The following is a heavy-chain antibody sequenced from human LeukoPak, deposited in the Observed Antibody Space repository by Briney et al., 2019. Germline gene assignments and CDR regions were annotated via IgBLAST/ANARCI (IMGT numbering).Heavy chain of an antibody. CDR1: GFTVSSNY. CDR3: ARDSYGMDV. CDR2: IYSGGST. V-gene: IGHV3-66*01. J-gene: IGHJ6*04. Sequence: GGSLRLSYAASGFTVSSNYVSWVRQAPGKGLEWVSVIYSGGSTYYADSVRGRFTISRDNSKNTLYLQMNSLRAEDTAVYYCARDSYGMDVSGKGTTVTVSS.